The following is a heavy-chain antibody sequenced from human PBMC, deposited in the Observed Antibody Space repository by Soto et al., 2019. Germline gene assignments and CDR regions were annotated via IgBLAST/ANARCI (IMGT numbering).Heavy chain of an antibody. CDR2: ISSDGGNK. Sequence: QVKLVESGGGVVQPGRSLRLSCAASGFTFSSLAMHWVRQAPGKGLEWVAVISSDGGNKYYADSVKGRFTISRDNSKNTXSXXMDSLRPEDTAIYYCARKWRITGTTGRTHLDYFDYWGQGTLVTVSS. J-gene: IGHJ4*02. CDR1: GFTFSSLA. V-gene: IGHV3-30-3*01. CDR3: ARKWRITGTTGRTHLDYFDY. D-gene: IGHD1-20*01.